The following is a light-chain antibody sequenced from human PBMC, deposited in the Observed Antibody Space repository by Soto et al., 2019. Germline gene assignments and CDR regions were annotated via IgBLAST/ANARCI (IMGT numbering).Light chain of an antibody. CDR1: SNDVGSYNL. CDR2: EGS. J-gene: IGLJ1*01. CDR3: CSYAGSNYYV. Sequence: QSVLTQPASVSGSPGQSITISCTGTSNDVGSYNLVSWYQYHPGKAPKLMIFEGSKRPSGVSNRFSGSKSGNTASLTISGLQAEDEADFYCCSYAGSNYYVFGTGTKVTVL. V-gene: IGLV2-23*01.